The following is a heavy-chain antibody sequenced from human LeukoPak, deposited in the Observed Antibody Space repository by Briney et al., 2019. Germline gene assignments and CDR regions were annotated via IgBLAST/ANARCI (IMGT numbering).Heavy chain of an antibody. CDR2: IWYDGSNK. CDR1: GFSFSSYG. J-gene: IGHJ6*02. D-gene: IGHD6-19*01. CDR3: ARIAVADEYYYYTMDV. Sequence: GSLRLSCAASGFSFSSYGMHWVRQAPGKGLEWVAAIWYDGSNKFYANSVKGRFTISRDNSKNTLYLQMNILRAEDTAVYFCARIAVADEYYYYTMDVWGQGTPVTVS. V-gene: IGHV3-33*01.